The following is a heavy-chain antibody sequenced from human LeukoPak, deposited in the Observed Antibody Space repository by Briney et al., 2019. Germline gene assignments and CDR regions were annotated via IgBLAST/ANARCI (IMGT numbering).Heavy chain of an antibody. V-gene: IGHV3-53*01. CDR1: GFTVSSNY. CDR3: AKDRLGAMMYFDF. J-gene: IGHJ4*02. CDR2: IYSGGST. D-gene: IGHD1-26*01. Sequence: GALRLSCAASGFTVSSNYMSWVRQAPGKGLEWVSVIYSGGSTYYADSVKGRFTISRDNSKNTLYLQVNSLRVEDTAVYYCAKDRLGAMMYFDFWGQGTLVTVSS.